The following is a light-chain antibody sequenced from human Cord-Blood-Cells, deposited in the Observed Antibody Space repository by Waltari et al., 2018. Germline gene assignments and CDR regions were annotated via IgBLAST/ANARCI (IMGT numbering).Light chain of an antibody. CDR1: QSISSW. J-gene: IGKJ1*01. V-gene: IGKV1-5*03. CDR2: KAS. CDR3: QQYNSYSRT. Sequence: QMTQSPSTRSASVGDSVTITCRASQSISSWLAWYQQKPGKAPKLLIYKASSLESGVPSRCSGSGSGTEFTLTISSLQPDDFATYYCQQYNSYSRTFGQGTKVEIK.